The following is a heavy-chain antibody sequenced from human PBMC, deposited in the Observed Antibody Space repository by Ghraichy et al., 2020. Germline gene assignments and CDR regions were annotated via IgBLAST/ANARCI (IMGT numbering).Heavy chain of an antibody. D-gene: IGHD3-22*01. CDR3: TRDFNPGTSFESSRYYYDAFDI. J-gene: IGHJ3*02. CDR1: GFTFSDYW. Sequence: GESLNISCAASGFTFSDYWMTWIRQAPGKGLEWVANIRRDGTTIHYLDSVKGRFTISRDNAKNSVYLQMNSLRAEDTAVYYCTRDFNPGTSFESSRYYYDAFDIWGQGTLVTVSA. CDR2: IRRDGTTI. V-gene: IGHV3-7*03.